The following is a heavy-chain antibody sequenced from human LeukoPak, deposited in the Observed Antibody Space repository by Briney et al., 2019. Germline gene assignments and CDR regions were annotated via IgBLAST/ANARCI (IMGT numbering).Heavy chain of an antibody. CDR1: GYTFTNYA. J-gene: IGHJ4*02. V-gene: IGHV1-3*03. D-gene: IGHD6-19*01. CDR2: INTGNGNT. Sequence: ASVKVSCKASGYTFTNYAMHWVRHAPAQRLEWMGWINTGNGNTKYSQEFQRRVTITRDTSANTAYMELSSLRSEDMAVYYCARAVKYRSGPLTDLLPYYFDYWGQGTLVTVSS. CDR3: ARAVKYRSGPLTDLLPYYFDY.